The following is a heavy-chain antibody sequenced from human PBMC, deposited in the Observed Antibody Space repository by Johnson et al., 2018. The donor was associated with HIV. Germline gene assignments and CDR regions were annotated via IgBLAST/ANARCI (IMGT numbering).Heavy chain of an antibody. J-gene: IGHJ3*02. CDR1: GFTFDDYG. Sequence: VQLVESGGGVVRPGGSLRLSCAASGFTFDDYGMSWVRQAPGKGLEWVSGINWNGGSTGYADSVKGRFTISRENAKNSMYLQMNTLRAEDTALYYCARVVTMIVVDGGIEAFDIWGQGTMVTVSS. CDR3: ARVVTMIVVDGGIEAFDI. V-gene: IGHV3-20*04. CDR2: INWNGGST. D-gene: IGHD3-22*01.